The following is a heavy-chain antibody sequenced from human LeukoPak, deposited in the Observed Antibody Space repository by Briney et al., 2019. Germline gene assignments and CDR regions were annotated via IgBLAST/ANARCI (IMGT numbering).Heavy chain of an antibody. Sequence: GGSLRLSCAASGFTFSSYAMSWVRQAPGKGLEWVSLICGRGGNTYYADSVKGRFTISRDNSKNTLSLQMNSLRAEDTAVYYCAKAPGTYASYYFDYWGQGTLVTVSS. V-gene: IGHV3-23*01. CDR2: ICGRGGNT. CDR1: GFTFSSYA. D-gene: IGHD3-16*01. CDR3: AKAPGTYASYYFDY. J-gene: IGHJ4*02.